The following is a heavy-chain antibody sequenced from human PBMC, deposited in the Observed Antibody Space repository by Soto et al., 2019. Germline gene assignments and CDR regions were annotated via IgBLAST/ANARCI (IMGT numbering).Heavy chain of an antibody. V-gene: IGHV4-31*03. CDR2: IYYSGST. J-gene: IGHJ4*02. Sequence: QVQLQESGPGLVKPSQTLSLTCSVSGDSISDGHYWIWIRQHPGEGLEWIGNIYYSGSTYYNPSLTSRVTISVDTFKNQFSLKLSSVTAADTAVYSCARAMVREVIHLVFDYWGQGTLVTVSP. D-gene: IGHD3-10*01. CDR1: GDSISDGHY. CDR3: ARAMVREVIHLVFDY.